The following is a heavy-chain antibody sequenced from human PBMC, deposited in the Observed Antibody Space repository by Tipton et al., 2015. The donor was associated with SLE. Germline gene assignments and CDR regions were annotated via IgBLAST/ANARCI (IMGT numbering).Heavy chain of an antibody. CDR3: ARDTLGGLDY. J-gene: IGHJ4*02. D-gene: IGHD7-27*01. V-gene: IGHV4-39*07. CDR1: GGSISSSPYY. Sequence: TLSLTCTVSGGSISSSPYYWAWIRQPPGKGLEWIGTVYSGGNTYHIPSLKTRVTISVDTARNQFSLKLSSVTAADTAVYYCARDTLGGLDYWGQGTLVTVSS. CDR2: VYSGGNT.